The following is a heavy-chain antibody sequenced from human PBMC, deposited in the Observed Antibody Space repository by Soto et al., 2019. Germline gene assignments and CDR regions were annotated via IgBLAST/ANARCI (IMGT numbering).Heavy chain of an antibody. Sequence: ASVKVSCKASGYTFTDYYMHWVRQAPGQGLEWMGWINPNSGGTNYAQKFQGRVTMTRDTSISTAYMELSRLRSDDTAVYYCARKLELRGSYYYYYDMDVWGQGTTVTVSS. CDR2: INPNSGGT. D-gene: IGHD1-7*01. V-gene: IGHV1-2*02. CDR1: GYTFTDYY. J-gene: IGHJ6*02. CDR3: ARKLELRGSYYYYYDMDV.